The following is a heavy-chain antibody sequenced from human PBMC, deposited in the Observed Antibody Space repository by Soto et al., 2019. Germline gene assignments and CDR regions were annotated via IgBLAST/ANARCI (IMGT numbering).Heavy chain of an antibody. CDR3: AAGSGH. D-gene: IGHD3-10*01. V-gene: IGHV3-7*02. CDR2: INQDGSQK. CDR1: GFTISSYW. Sequence: SGFTISSYWMTWVRQAPGKGLEWVANINQDGSQKNYVDSVKGRFAISRDNAKNSLYMQMNSLRVEDTAVYYCAAGSGHWGQGTLVTVS. J-gene: IGHJ4*01.